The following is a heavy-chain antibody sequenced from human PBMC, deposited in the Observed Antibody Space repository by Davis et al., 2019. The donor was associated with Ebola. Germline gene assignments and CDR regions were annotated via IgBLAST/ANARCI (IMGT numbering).Heavy chain of an antibody. CDR1: GGSFSGYY. J-gene: IGHJ6*02. CDR3: ARWGVTTGHYHYYGMDV. CDR2: INHSGST. Sequence: PGGSLRLSCAVYGGSFSGYYWSWIRQPPGKGLEWIGEINHSGSTNYNPSLKSRVTISVDTSKNQFSLKLSSVIAADTAVYYCARWGVTTGHYHYYGMDVWGQGTTVTVSS. D-gene: IGHD4-11*01. V-gene: IGHV4-34*01.